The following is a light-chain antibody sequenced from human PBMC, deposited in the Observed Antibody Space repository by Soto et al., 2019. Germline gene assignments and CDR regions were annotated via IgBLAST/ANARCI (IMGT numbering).Light chain of an antibody. CDR3: SSYTSSSTPYV. CDR2: EVS. J-gene: IGLJ1*01. Sequence: QSALTQPASVSGSPGQSITISCTGTSSDVGGYNYFSCYQHHPNKAPKLMIYEVSNRPSGVSKRFSASKSGNTASLTISGLLAEDEADDYCSSYTSSSTPYVFGTGTKLTVL. V-gene: IGLV2-14*01. CDR1: SSDVGGYNY.